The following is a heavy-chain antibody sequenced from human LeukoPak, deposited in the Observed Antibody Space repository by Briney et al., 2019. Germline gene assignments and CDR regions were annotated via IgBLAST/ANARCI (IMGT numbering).Heavy chain of an antibody. D-gene: IGHD2-15*01. CDR3: GRGRSGSNRWFDP. Sequence: AASVQVSYMDSGGTFHSYAISWVRQAPGHGLEGMGGIIPIFGQANYAQKLHGRVTITADESTRTAYMELSSLRTGDTAVYYCGRGRSGSNRWFDPWGQGTQFTVSS. V-gene: IGHV1-69*01. J-gene: IGHJ5*02. CDR2: IIPIFGQA. CDR1: GGTFHSYA.